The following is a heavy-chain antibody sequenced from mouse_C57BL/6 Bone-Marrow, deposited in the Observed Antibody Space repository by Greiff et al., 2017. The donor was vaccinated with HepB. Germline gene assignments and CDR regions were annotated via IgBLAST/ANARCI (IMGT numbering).Heavy chain of an antibody. CDR2: IDPSDSYT. V-gene: IGHV1-69*01. J-gene: IGHJ3*01. D-gene: IGHD1-2*01. Sequence: VQLQQPGAELVKPGASVKLSCKASGYTFTSYWMHWVKQRPGQGLEWIGEIDPSDSYTNYNQKFKGKSTLTVDKSSSTAYMQLSSLTSEDSAVYYCARLGHYDHGGFAYWGQGTLVTVSA. CDR3: ARLGHYDHGGFAY. CDR1: GYTFTSYW.